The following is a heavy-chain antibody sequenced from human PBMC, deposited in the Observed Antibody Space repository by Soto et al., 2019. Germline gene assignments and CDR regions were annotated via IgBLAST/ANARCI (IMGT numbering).Heavy chain of an antibody. CDR2: IYHGGDT. D-gene: IGHD1-7*01. V-gene: IGHV4-30-2*01. Sequence: QMRLQESGSGLVKPSQTLSLTCAVSGGSISSGGYAWNWIRQPPGKGLEWIGYIYHGGDTSYNPSLKNRVTISVDKSKNQFSLTLSFVTAADTAVYYCARDSLTGNYFDPWGQGTLVTVSS. CDR1: GGSISSGGYA. CDR3: ARDSLTGNYFDP. J-gene: IGHJ5*02.